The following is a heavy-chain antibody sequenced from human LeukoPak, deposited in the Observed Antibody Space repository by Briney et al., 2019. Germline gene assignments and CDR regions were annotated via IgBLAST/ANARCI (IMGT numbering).Heavy chain of an antibody. Sequence: PSETLSLTCTVSGGSISSYYWSWIRQPPGKGLEWIGYIYYSGSTNYNPSLKSRVTISLDASKNQFSLKLNSVTAADTAVYYCARGTDYDILGYWGQGTLVTVSS. J-gene: IGHJ4*02. CDR2: IYYSGST. V-gene: IGHV4-59*12. CDR3: ARGTDYDILGY. CDR1: GGSISSYY. D-gene: IGHD3-9*01.